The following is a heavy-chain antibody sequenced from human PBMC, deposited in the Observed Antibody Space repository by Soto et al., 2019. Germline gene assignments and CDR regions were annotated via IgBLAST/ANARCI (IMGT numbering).Heavy chain of an antibody. J-gene: IGHJ3*02. CDR1: GYTFTSYY. V-gene: IGHV1-46*01. CDR3: ARAIAAAGLDDAFDI. CDR2: INPSGGST. D-gene: IGHD6-13*01. Sequence: ASVKVSCKASGYTFTSYYMHWVRHAPGQGLEWMGIINPSGGSTSYAQKFQGRVTMTRDTSTSTVYMELSSLRSEDTAVYYCARAIAAAGLDDAFDIWGQGTMVTVSS.